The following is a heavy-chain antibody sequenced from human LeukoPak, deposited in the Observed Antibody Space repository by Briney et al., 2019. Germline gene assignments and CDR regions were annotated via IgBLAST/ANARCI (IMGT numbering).Heavy chain of an antibody. Sequence: GGSLRLSCAASGFTFSSYGMHWVRQAPGKGLEWLTFIRYDGSNKYYADSVKGRFTISRDNSKNTLYLQMHSLRPEDTALYYCAKGRTVATIPYYFDYWGQGTLVTVSS. CDR1: GFTFSSYG. V-gene: IGHV3-30*02. CDR2: IRYDGSNK. D-gene: IGHD5-12*01. CDR3: AKGRTVATIPYYFDY. J-gene: IGHJ4*02.